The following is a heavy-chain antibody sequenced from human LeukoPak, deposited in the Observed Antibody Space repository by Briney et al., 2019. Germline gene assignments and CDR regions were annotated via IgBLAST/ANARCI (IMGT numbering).Heavy chain of an antibody. CDR2: IYHSGST. J-gene: IGHJ6*03. D-gene: IGHD6-6*01. CDR1: GYSISSGYY. Sequence: TSETLSLTCAVSGYSISSGYYWGWIRQPPGKGLEWIGSIYHSGSTYYNPSLKSRVTISVDTSKNQFSLKLSSVTAADTAVYYCARGVSSGYYYYYYMDVWGKGTMVTVSS. CDR3: ARGVSSGYYYYYYMDV. V-gene: IGHV4-38-2*01.